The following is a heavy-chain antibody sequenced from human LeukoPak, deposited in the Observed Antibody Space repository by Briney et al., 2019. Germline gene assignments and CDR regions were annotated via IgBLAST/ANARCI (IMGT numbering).Heavy chain of an antibody. CDR3: AKKEGYSYGYAVDY. D-gene: IGHD5-18*01. Sequence: GSLRLSCAASGFTFSSYAMSWVRQAPGKGLEWVSAISGSGGGTYYADSVKGRFTISRDNSKDTLYLQMNSLRAEDTAVYYCAKKEGYSYGYAVDYWGQGTLVTVSS. V-gene: IGHV3-23*01. CDR1: GFTFSSYA. CDR2: ISGSGGGT. J-gene: IGHJ4*02.